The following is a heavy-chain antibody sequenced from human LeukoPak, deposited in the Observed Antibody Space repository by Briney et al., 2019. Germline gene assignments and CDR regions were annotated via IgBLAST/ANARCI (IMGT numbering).Heavy chain of an antibody. Sequence: GGSLRLSCAASGFSFSKYGMHWIRQAPGKGLEWVAAISYDGSNKDYVDSVKGRFTISRDNSKNTLYLQMNSLRAEDTAMYYCATYLAYCGGDCPGYFQHWGQGTLVTVSS. J-gene: IGHJ1*01. V-gene: IGHV3-30*03. CDR3: ATYLAYCGGDCPGYFQH. CDR1: GFSFSKYG. D-gene: IGHD2-21*01. CDR2: ISYDGSNK.